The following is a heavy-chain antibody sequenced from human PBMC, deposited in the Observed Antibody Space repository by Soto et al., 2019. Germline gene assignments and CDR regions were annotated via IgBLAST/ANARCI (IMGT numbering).Heavy chain of an antibody. Sequence: QVQLQESGPGLVKPSQTLSLTCTVSGGSISSGGYYWNWIRQHPGKGLEWIGYIYYSGSTYYNPSLKSRVTISVNSAKNQFPLKRGAVTAADTAVYYCARDPGGNSTDWYFDLWGRGTLVTVSS. J-gene: IGHJ2*01. V-gene: IGHV4-31*03. D-gene: IGHD2-21*02. CDR1: GGSISSGGYY. CDR3: ARDPGGNSTDWYFDL. CDR2: IYYSGST.